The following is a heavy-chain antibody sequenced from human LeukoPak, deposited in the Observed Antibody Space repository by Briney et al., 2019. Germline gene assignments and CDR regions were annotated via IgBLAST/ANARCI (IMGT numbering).Heavy chain of an antibody. CDR1: GGSFSGYY. CDR3: ARGSRYRRAYSSSWHRDYYYGMDV. CDR2: INHSGST. Sequence: SETLSLTCAVYGGSFSGYYWSWIRQPPGKGLEWIGEINHSGSTNYSPSLKSRVTISVDTSKNQFSLKLSSVTAADTAVYYCARGSRYRRAYSSSWHRDYYYGMDVWGQGTTVTVSS. D-gene: IGHD6-13*01. V-gene: IGHV4-34*01. J-gene: IGHJ6*02.